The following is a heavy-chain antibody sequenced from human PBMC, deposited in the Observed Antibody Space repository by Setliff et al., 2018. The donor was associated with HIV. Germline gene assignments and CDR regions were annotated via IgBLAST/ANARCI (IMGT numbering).Heavy chain of an antibody. V-gene: IGHV4-34*01. CDR2: INHSGST. Sequence: PSETLSLTCAVYGGSFSGYYWSWIRQPPGKGLEWIGEINHSGSTNYNPSLKSRVTISVDTSKNQFSLKLSSVTAADTAVYYCAREYYYYYGMDVWGQGTTVTVSS. CDR1: GGSFSGYY. J-gene: IGHJ6*02. CDR3: AREYYYYYGMDV.